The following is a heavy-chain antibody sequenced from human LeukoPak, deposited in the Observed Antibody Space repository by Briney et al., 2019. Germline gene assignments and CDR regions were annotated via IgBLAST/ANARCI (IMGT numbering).Heavy chain of an antibody. Sequence: GGSLRLSCAASGFTFSSYAMSWVRQAPGKGLEWVSAISGSGGSTYYADSVKGRFTISRDNSKNTLYLQMNSLRAEEPAVYYCAKSPGPYDFWSGYYGYWGQGTLVTVSS. CDR2: ISGSGGST. CDR3: AKSPGPYDFWSGYYGY. CDR1: GFTFSSYA. D-gene: IGHD3-3*01. J-gene: IGHJ4*02. V-gene: IGHV3-23*01.